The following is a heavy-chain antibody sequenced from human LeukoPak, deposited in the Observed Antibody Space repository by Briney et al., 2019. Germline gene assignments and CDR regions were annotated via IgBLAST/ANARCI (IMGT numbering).Heavy chain of an antibody. CDR3: ARGEYSYGHFDY. J-gene: IGHJ4*02. CDR2: IYYSGST. V-gene: IGHV4-59*01. D-gene: IGHD5-18*01. Sequence: SETLSLTCTVSGGSISSYYWSWIRQPPGKGLEWIGYIYYSGSTNYNPSLKSRVTISVDTSKNQFSLKLSSVTAADTAVYYCARGEYSYGHFDYWGQGTLVTVSS. CDR1: GGSISSYY.